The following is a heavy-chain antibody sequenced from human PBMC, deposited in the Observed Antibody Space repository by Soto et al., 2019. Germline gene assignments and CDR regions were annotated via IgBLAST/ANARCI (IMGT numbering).Heavy chain of an antibody. CDR1: GFTFSSYA. V-gene: IGHV3-30-3*01. CDR2: ISYDGSNK. Sequence: HPGGALRLSCAASGFTFSSYAMHWVRQAPGKGLEWVAVISYDGSNKYYADSVKGRFTISRDNSKNTLYLQMNSLRAEDTAVYYCARGPSSLTRFDYWGQGILVTVS. D-gene: IGHD2-2*01. J-gene: IGHJ4*02. CDR3: ARGPSSLTRFDY.